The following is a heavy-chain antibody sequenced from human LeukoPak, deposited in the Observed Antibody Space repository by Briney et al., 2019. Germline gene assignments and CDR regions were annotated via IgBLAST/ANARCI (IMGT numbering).Heavy chain of an antibody. J-gene: IGHJ3*02. CDR1: GGTFSSYT. Sequence: SVKVSCKASGGTFSSYTISWVRQAPGQGLEWMGRIIPILGIANYAQKFQGRVTITADKSTSTAYMELSSLRSEDTAVYYCAGQRGGYWQGAFDIWGQGTMVTVS. CDR3: AGQRGGYWQGAFDI. V-gene: IGHV1-69*02. CDR2: IIPILGIA. D-gene: IGHD3-22*01.